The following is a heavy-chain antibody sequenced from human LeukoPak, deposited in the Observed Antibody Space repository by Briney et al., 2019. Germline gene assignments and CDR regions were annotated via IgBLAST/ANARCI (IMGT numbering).Heavy chain of an antibody. CDR1: GYTFTSYG. Sequence: GASVKVSCKASGYTFTSYGINWVRQATGQGLEWMGWMNPNSGNTGYAQKFQGRVTMTRNTSISTAYMELSSLRSEDTAVYYCARGRRLLFRFDYWGQGTLVTVSS. CDR2: MNPNSGNT. CDR3: ARGRRLLFRFDY. D-gene: IGHD2-21*02. J-gene: IGHJ4*02. V-gene: IGHV1-8*02.